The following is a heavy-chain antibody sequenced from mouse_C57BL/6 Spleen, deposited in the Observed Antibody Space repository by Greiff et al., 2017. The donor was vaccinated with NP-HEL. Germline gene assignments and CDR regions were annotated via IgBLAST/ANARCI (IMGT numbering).Heavy chain of an antibody. CDR1: GFTFSDAW. CDR3: TREIYYDYQFAY. Sequence: DVKLVESGGGLVQPGGSMKLSCAASGFTFSDAWMDWVSQSPEKGLEWVAEIRNKANNHATYYAESVKGRFTISRDYSKSSVDLQMNSLRAEDTGIYYCTREIYYDYQFAYWGQGTLVTVSA. J-gene: IGHJ3*01. CDR2: IRNKANNHAT. V-gene: IGHV6-6*01. D-gene: IGHD2-4*01.